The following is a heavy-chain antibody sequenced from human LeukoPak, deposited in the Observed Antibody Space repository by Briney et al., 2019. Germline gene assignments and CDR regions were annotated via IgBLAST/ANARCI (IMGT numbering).Heavy chain of an antibody. Sequence: PGGSLRLSCAASGFTYSSYWMSWVRQAPGKGLEGVANIKQEGSEKYYVDSVKGRFTISRDNAKNSLYLQMNSLRAEDTAVYYCAREGSYDFWSGYLYYFDYWGQGTLVTVSS. V-gene: IGHV3-7*01. J-gene: IGHJ4*02. CDR1: GFTYSSYW. CDR3: AREGSYDFWSGYLYYFDY. D-gene: IGHD3-3*01. CDR2: IKQEGSEK.